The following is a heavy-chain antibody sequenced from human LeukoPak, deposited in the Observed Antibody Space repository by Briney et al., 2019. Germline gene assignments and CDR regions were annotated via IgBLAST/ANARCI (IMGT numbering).Heavy chain of an antibody. J-gene: IGHJ4*02. CDR3: ARDFSPSGWSPSF. Sequence: QTGGSLRLSCAASGFTFSSYGMNWVRQAPGKGLEWVSYIDSSSTTIHYADSVKGRFTISRDNANNSMYLQMNSLRAEDTAVYYCARDFSPSGWSPSFWGQGTLVTVSS. CDR2: IDSSSTTI. V-gene: IGHV3-48*01. CDR1: GFTFSSYG. D-gene: IGHD6-19*01.